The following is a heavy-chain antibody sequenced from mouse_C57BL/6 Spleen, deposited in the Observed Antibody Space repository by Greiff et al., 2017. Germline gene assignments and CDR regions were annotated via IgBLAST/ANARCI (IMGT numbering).Heavy chain of an antibody. CDR2: INPNNGGT. V-gene: IGHV1-26*01. D-gene: IGHD2-2*01. J-gene: IGHJ3*01. Sequence: EVQLQQSGPELVKPGASVKISCKASGYKFTDYYMNWVKQSHGKSLEWIGDINPNNGGTSYNQKFKGKATLTVDKSSSTAYMELRRLTSEDSAVYYCARWLPLAYWGQGTLFTVSA. CDR3: ARWLPLAY. CDR1: GYKFTDYY.